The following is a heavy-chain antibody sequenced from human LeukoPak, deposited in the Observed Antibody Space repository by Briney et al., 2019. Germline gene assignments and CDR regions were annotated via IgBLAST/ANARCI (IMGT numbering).Heavy chain of an antibody. J-gene: IGHJ6*02. D-gene: IGHD6-13*01. V-gene: IGHV4-39*01. CDR2: IYYSGST. CDR3: ARRAYSSSWLDYYYYGMDV. CDR1: GGSISSSSYY. Sequence: SGTLSLTCTVSGGSISSSSYYWGWIRQPPGKGLEWIGSIYYSGSTYYNPSLKSRVTISVDTSKNQFSLKLSSVTAADTAVYYCARRAYSSSWLDYYYYGMDVWGQGTTVTVSS.